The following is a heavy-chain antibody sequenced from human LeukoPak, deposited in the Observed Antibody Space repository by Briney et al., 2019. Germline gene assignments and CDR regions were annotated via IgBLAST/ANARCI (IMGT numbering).Heavy chain of an antibody. CDR2: IRQDGSEK. Sequence: GGSLRLSCAASGFTFSSHWMSWVRQAPGKGLEWVANIRQDGSEKYYVDSVKGRFTISRDNAKNSLYLQMNSLRAEDTAVYYCARDLYPGYWGQGTLVTVSS. J-gene: IGHJ4*02. CDR3: ARDLYPGY. CDR1: GFTFSSHW. D-gene: IGHD3-16*01. V-gene: IGHV3-7*01.